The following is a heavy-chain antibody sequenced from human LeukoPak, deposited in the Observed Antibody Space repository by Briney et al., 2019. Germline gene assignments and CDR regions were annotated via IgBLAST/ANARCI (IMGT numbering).Heavy chain of an antibody. CDR2: ISGSGGST. D-gene: IGHD2-2*01. Sequence: GGSLRLSCAASGSTFNSYAMSWVRQAPGKGLEWVSGISGSGGSTYYADSVKGRFTISRDNSKNTLYLQMNSLRAEDTAVYYCASQYCSSTSCYVGLVGYWGQGTLVTVSS. CDR1: GSTFNSYA. CDR3: ASQYCSSTSCYVGLVGY. J-gene: IGHJ4*02. V-gene: IGHV3-23*01.